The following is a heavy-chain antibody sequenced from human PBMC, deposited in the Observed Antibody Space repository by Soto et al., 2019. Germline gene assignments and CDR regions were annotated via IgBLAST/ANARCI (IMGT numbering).Heavy chain of an antibody. J-gene: IGHJ4*02. CDR3: ARQGYSISLDY. D-gene: IGHD6-6*01. V-gene: IGHV4-39*01. CDR1: GGSFSSYY. Sequence: SETLSLTCAVHGGSFSSYYWGWIRQPPGKGLEWIGSIYYSGSAYYHPSFKSRVTISVDTSKNQFSLKLSSVTAADTAVYYCARQGYSISLDYWGQGTLVTVSS. CDR2: IYYSGSA.